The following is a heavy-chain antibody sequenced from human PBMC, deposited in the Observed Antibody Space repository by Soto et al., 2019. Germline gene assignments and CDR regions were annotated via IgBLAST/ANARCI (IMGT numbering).Heavy chain of an antibody. CDR1: GYTFTSYY. V-gene: IGHV1-46*01. Sequence: ASVKVSCKASGYTFTSYYIHWVRQAPGQGLEWMGIINPSGGSTTYAQNFQGRVTLTRDTSTSTVYMELSSLRSEDTAVYYCARGVYQLPLYGMDVWGQGTPVIVS. J-gene: IGHJ6*02. D-gene: IGHD2-8*01. CDR3: ARGVYQLPLYGMDV. CDR2: INPSGGST.